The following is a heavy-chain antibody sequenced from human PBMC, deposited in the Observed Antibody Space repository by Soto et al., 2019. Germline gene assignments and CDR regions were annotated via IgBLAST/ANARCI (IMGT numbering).Heavy chain of an antibody. V-gene: IGHV4-59*01. D-gene: IGHD5-12*01. CDR3: AARKRWLQPPID. Sequence: ASETLSLTCTVSGGSISSYYWSWIRQPPGKGLEWIGYIYYSGSTNYNPSLKSRVTISVDTSKNQFSLKLSSVTAADTAVYYCAARKRWLQPPIDWGQGTLVTVSS. CDR1: GGSISSYY. CDR2: IYYSGST. J-gene: IGHJ4*02.